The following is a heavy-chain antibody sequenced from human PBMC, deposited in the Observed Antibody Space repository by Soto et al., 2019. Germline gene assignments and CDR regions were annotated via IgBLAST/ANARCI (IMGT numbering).Heavy chain of an antibody. CDR2: IYSGGST. D-gene: IGHD3-22*01. CDR1: GFTVSSNY. J-gene: IGHJ4*02. CDR3: ARALMDSSGYYPFDY. V-gene: IGHV3-53*04. Sequence: EVQLVESGGGLVQPGGSLRLSCAASGFTVSSNYMSWVRQAPGKGREWVSVIYSGGSTSYADSVKGRFTISRHNSKNTLYLQMNSLRAEDTAVYYCARALMDSSGYYPFDYWGQGTLVTVSS.